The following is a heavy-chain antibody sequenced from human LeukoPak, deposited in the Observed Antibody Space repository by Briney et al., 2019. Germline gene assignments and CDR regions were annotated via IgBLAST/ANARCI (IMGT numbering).Heavy chain of an antibody. CDR2: IYTSGST. Sequence: SETLSLTCTVSGGSISSYYWSWIRQPAGKGLEWIGRIYTSGSTDYNPSLKSRVTMSVDTSKNQFSLKLSSVTAADTAVYFCARGPYSYDSSGAFDIWGQGTMVTVSS. CDR1: GGSISSYY. J-gene: IGHJ3*02. CDR3: ARGPYSYDSSGAFDI. V-gene: IGHV4-4*07. D-gene: IGHD3-22*01.